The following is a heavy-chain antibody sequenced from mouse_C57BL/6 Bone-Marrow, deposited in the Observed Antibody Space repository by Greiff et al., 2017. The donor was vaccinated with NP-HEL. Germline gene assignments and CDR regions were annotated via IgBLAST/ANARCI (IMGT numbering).Heavy chain of an antibody. J-gene: IGHJ2*01. V-gene: IGHV5-4*03. D-gene: IGHD2-2*01. CDR1: GFTFSSYA. CDR3: ASFGLPY. Sequence: DVKLVESGGGLVKPGGSLKLSCAASGFTFSSYAMSWVRQTPEKRLEWVATISDGGSYTYYPDNVKGRFTISRDNAKNNLYLQMSHLKSEDTAMYYCASFGLPYWGQGITLTVSS. CDR2: ISDGGSYT.